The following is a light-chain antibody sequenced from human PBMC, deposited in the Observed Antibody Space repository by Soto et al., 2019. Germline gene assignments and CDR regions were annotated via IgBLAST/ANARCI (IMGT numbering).Light chain of an antibody. CDR1: QSIRSK. V-gene: IGKV3-15*01. CDR3: QQYNNWPPFT. Sequence: EIVMTQSPATLSVSPGDRATVSCRASQSIRSKLAWYQHKPGQAPRLLIYGASTRATGIPDRFSGGGSGAEFTLPVSDLQSEDFAVYYCQQYNNWPPFTVGQGTKVEIK. CDR2: GAS. J-gene: IGKJ2*01.